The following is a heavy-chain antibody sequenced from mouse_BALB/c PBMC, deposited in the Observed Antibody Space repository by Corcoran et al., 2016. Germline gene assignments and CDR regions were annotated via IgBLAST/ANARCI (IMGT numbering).Heavy chain of an antibody. V-gene: IGHV9-3-1*01. D-gene: IGHD6-1*01. J-gene: IGHJ4*01. CDR1: GYTFTNYG. CDR3: ARAPLHYYAMDY. CDR2: INTYTGEP. Sequence: QIQLVQSGPDLKKPGETVKISCKTSGYTFTNYGMNWVKQAPGKGLKWMGWINTYTGEPTYADDFKGRFAFSLETSASTAYLQINNLKHEDTATYFCARAPLHYYAMDYWGQGTSVTVSS.